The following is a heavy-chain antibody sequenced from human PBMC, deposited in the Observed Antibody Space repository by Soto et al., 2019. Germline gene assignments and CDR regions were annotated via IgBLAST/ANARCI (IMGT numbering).Heavy chain of an antibody. CDR3: ARDPSGWYPAHAFDI. J-gene: IGHJ3*02. D-gene: IGHD6-19*01. CDR1: GYTFTSYG. CDR2: ISAYNGNT. Sequence: ASVKVSCKASGYTFTSYGISWVRQAPGQGLEWMGWISAYNGNTNYAQKLQGRVTMTTDTSTSTAYTELRSLRSDDTAVYYCARDPSGWYPAHAFDIWGQGTMVTVSS. V-gene: IGHV1-18*01.